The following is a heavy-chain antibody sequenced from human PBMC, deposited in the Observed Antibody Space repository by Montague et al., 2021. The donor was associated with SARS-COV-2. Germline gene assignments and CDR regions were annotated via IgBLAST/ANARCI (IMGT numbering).Heavy chain of an antibody. CDR2: TYYRTMWYS. CDR3: ARGGFGTTVALFTK. V-gene: IGHV6-1*01. D-gene: IGHD1-1*01. J-gene: IGHJ4*02. CDR1: GASVSNNIAS. Sequence: CAISGASVSNNIASWNWIRQSPSRGLEWLGRTYYRTMWYSDSAVFVKSRVTINPDTSKNQFSLQLNSVTPEDTAVYYCARGGFGTTVALFTKWGQGTLVIFSS.